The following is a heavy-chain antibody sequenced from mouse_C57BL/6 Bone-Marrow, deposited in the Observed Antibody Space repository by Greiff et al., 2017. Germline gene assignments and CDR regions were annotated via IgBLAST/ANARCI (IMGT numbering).Heavy chain of an antibody. Sequence: EVQRVESGAELVKPGASVKLSCTASGFNIKDYYMHWVKQRTEQGLEWIGRIDPEDGETKYAPKFQGKATITADTSSNTAYLQLRSLTSEDTAVYYCASYYYGSSPYYFDYWGQGTTLTVSS. J-gene: IGHJ2*01. CDR1: GFNIKDYY. D-gene: IGHD1-1*01. CDR3: ASYYYGSSPYYFDY. CDR2: IDPEDGET. V-gene: IGHV14-2*01.